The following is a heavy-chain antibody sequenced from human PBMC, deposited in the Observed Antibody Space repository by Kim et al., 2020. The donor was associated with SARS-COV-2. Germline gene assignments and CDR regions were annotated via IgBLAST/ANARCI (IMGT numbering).Heavy chain of an antibody. J-gene: IGHJ4*02. CDR3: ARDPLIYVDY. V-gene: IGHV3-23*01. Sequence: YYADSVKGRFTIARDNSKNTLYLPMNSLRVDDTAVYYCARDPLIYVDYWGQGTLVTVSS. D-gene: IGHD2-8*01.